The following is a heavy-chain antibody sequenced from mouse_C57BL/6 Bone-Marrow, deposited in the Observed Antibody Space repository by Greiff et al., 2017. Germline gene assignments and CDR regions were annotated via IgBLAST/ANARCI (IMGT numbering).Heavy chain of an antibody. V-gene: IGHV1-82*01. Sequence: VKLMESGPELVKPGASVKISCKASGYAFSSSWMNWVKQRPGKGLEWTGRIYPGDGDTNYNGKFKGKATLTANKSSSTAYMQLSSLTSEDSAVYFCARRTTVVGDYFDYWGQGTTLTVSS. D-gene: IGHD1-1*01. CDR3: ARRTTVVGDYFDY. J-gene: IGHJ2*01. CDR1: GYAFSSSW. CDR2: IYPGDGDT.